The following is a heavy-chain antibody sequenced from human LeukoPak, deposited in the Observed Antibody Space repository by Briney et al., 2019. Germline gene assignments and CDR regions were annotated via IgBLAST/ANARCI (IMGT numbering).Heavy chain of an antibody. J-gene: IGHJ4*02. D-gene: IGHD5-18*01. V-gene: IGHV5-51*01. Sequence: GESLKISCKGSGYRFTSYWIGWVRQMPGKGLEWVGIIYPGDSDTRYSPSFQGQVTISADKSISTAYLQWSSLKASDTAMYYCARRVDTAMATMYYFDYWGQGTLVTVSS. CDR2: IYPGDSDT. CDR1: GYRFTSYW. CDR3: ARRVDTAMATMYYFDY.